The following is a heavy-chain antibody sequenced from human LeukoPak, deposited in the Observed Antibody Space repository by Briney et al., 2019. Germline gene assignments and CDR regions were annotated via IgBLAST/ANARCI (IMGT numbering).Heavy chain of an antibody. CDR1: GYTLTSYG. V-gene: IGHV1-18*01. CDR2: ISAYNGNT. CDR3: ARGYCSSTSCYPVDY. J-gene: IGHJ4*02. Sequence: ASVKVSCKASGYTLTSYGISWVRQAPGQGLEWMGWISAYNGNTNYAQKLQGRVTMTTDTSTSTAYMELRSLRSDDTAVYYCARGYCSSTSCYPVDYWGQGTLVTVSS. D-gene: IGHD2-2*01.